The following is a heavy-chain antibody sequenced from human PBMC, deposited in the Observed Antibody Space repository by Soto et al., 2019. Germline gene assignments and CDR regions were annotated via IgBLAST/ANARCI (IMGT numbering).Heavy chain of an antibody. CDR2: IIPIFGTA. D-gene: IGHD5-18*01. J-gene: IGHJ4*02. CDR1: GGTFSSYA. V-gene: IGHV1-69*13. Sequence: SVKVSCKASGGTFSSYAISWVRQAPGQGLEWMGGIIPIFGTANYAQKFQGRVTITADESTSTAYMELSSLRSEDTAVYYCARRGYSYGYLFDYWGQGTLVTVSS. CDR3: ARRGYSYGYLFDY.